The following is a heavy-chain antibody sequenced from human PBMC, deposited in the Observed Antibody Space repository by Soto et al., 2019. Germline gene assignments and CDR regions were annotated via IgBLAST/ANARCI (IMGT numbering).Heavy chain of an antibody. Sequence: SETLSLTCSVSGGSISSSSYYWGWIRQPPGEGLEWIGSIYYSGSTYYNPSLKSRVTISVDTSKNQFSLKLSSVTAADTAVYYCARTRRDFWSGYYEGYYYGMDVWGKGTTVNVSS. CDR3: ARTRRDFWSGYYEGYYYGMDV. V-gene: IGHV4-39*01. CDR2: IYYSGST. J-gene: IGHJ6*04. D-gene: IGHD3-3*01. CDR1: GGSISSSSYY.